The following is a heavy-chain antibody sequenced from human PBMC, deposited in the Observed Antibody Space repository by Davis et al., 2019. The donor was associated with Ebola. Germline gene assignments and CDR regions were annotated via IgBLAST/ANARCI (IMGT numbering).Heavy chain of an antibody. CDR1: GFIVSGKY. CDR2: FYTDERT. V-gene: IGHV3-53*01. Sequence: GESLKISCAVSGFIVSGKYMSWVRQAPGKGPEWVTVFYTDERTYYADSVKGRFTVSRDNSENMLYLQMSTLRVEDTAVYYCARHVDGDFWYFDLWGRGTRVTVSS. J-gene: IGHJ2*01. CDR3: ARHVDGDFWYFDL. D-gene: IGHD4-17*01.